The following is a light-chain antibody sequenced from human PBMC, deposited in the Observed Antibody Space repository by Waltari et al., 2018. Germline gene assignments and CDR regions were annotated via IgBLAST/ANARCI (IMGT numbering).Light chain of an antibody. Sequence: DIQMTQSPSSLSASVRDRVTITCRASQSISSYLNWYQQKPGKAPKLLIYAASSLQSGVPSRFSGSGFGTDFTLTISSLQPEDFATYYCQQGYSTLTFGGGTKVQIK. CDR3: QQGYSTLT. V-gene: IGKV1-39*01. J-gene: IGKJ4*01. CDR1: QSISSY. CDR2: AAS.